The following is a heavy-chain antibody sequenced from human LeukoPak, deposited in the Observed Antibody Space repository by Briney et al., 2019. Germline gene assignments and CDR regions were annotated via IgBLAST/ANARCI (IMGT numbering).Heavy chain of an antibody. CDR2: INPNSGGT. V-gene: IGHV1-2*02. D-gene: IGHD3-22*01. CDR1: GYTFTGYY. CDR3: ARVKTMIVVVTLFDY. J-gene: IGHJ4*02. Sequence: ASVKVSCKASGYTFTGYYMHWVRQAPGQGLEWMGWINPNSGGTNYAQKFQGRVTMTRDTSISTAYVELSRLRSDDTAVYYCARVKTMIVVVTLFDYWGQGTLVTVSS.